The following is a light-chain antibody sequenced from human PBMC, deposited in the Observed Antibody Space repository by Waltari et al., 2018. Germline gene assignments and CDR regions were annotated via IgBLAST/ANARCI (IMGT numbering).Light chain of an antibody. V-gene: IGKV3-20*01. CDR1: QPVRSSY. CDR2: GAS. J-gene: IGKJ2*01. Sequence: ELVLTQSPGTLSLSPGERATLSCRASQPVRSSYLAWYQQTPGQAPRLLIYGASSSATGITDRISNSESGTEFTRNISRLEPEDFAVYYCQQYGYSTRTFGQGTKLEI. CDR3: QQYGYSTRT.